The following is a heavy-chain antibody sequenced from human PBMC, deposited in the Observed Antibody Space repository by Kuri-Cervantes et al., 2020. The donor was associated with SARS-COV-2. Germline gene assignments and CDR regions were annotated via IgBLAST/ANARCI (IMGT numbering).Heavy chain of an antibody. Sequence: SGPTLVKPTQTLTLTCTFSGFSLTTSGMCVAWIRQPPGKALEWLARIDWDDDRYYKTSLKTRLTISKDTSKNQVVLTMTNMDPVDTATYYCARMANSGSANWFDPWGQGTLVTDSS. CDR1: GFSLTTSGMC. D-gene: IGHD1-26*01. J-gene: IGHJ5*02. V-gene: IGHV2-70*11. CDR3: ARMANSGSANWFDP. CDR2: IDWDDDR.